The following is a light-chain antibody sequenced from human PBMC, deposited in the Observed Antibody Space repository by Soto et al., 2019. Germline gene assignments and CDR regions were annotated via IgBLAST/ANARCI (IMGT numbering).Light chain of an antibody. CDR3: QSYDSSLSGYV. Sequence: QSALTQPPPLSGSPGQRVTISCPGGSSNIGAGYDVHWYQQLPGTAPKLLIYGNSNRPSGVPDRFSGSKSGTSASLAITGLQAEDEADYYCQSYDSSLSGYVCGTGTKVTVL. CDR2: GNS. V-gene: IGLV1-40*01. CDR1: SSNIGAGYD. J-gene: IGLJ1*01.